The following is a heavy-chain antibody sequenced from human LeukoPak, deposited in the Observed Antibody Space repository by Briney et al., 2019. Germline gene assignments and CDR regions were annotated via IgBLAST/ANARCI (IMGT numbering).Heavy chain of an antibody. Sequence: SETLSLTCTVSGGSISNTIYYWGWIRQPPGKGLQWIGSIFYSGSTYYNPSLKSRVTISVDTSTNQFSLKVNSLTTADTAVYYCAREGRGQQLTPIDYWGPGALVTVSS. CDR3: AREGRGQQLTPIDY. CDR2: IFYSGST. J-gene: IGHJ4*02. D-gene: IGHD6-13*01. CDR1: GGSISNTIYY. V-gene: IGHV4-39*07.